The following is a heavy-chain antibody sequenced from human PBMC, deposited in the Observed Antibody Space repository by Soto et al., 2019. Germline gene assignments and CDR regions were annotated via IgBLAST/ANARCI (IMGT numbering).Heavy chain of an antibody. Sequence: QVQLQQWGAGLLKPSETLSLTCAVYGGSFSGYYWSWIRQPPGKGREWIGEINHSGRTNYNPSLKRRVTISVDTSKNQFSLKLSSVTAADTAVYYCARGLVAASPYNWFDPWGQGTLVTVSS. D-gene: IGHD2-15*01. J-gene: IGHJ5*02. V-gene: IGHV4-34*01. CDR1: GGSFSGYY. CDR3: ARGLVAASPYNWFDP. CDR2: INHSGRT.